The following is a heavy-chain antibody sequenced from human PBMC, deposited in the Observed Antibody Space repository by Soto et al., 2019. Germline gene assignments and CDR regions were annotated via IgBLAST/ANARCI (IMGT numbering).Heavy chain of an antibody. J-gene: IGHJ4*02. Sequence: QVQLQESGPGLVKPSGTLSLTCTVSSGSISSSHWWSWVRQSPGYGLEWIGEIYHSGSTNCSPSLKSRVTLSVDKSKNQFSLRLSSVTAADTAVYYCARHYCTTTTCYRYFDYWGQGTLVTVSS. CDR3: ARHYCTTTTCYRYFDY. D-gene: IGHD2-2*01. V-gene: IGHV4-4*02. CDR2: IYHSGST. CDR1: SGSISSSHW.